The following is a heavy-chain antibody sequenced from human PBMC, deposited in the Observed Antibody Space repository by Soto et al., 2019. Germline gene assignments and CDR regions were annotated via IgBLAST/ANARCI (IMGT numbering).Heavy chain of an antibody. D-gene: IGHD2-21*01. CDR2: IYYSGNT. J-gene: IGHJ6*01. V-gene: IGHV4-30-4*01. CDR1: VGSISSGYYS. CDR3: ASYSIYGMDV. Sequence: SETLCITCSFSVGSISSGYYSWSWIRQPPGKGLEWIGNIYYSGNTYYNPSLKSRLIISIDTSKKQFSLKVGSVTAADTAVYYCASYSIYGMDVWGQGTTVTVSS.